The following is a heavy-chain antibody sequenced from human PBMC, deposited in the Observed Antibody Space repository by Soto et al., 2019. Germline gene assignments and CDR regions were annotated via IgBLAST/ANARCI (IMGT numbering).Heavy chain of an antibody. Sequence: QVQLQESGPGLVKPSGTLSLTCAVSGGSISSSHWLTWVRQSPGKGLEYIGEISHSGTSNSNPSLKSRVTIAVDRSKSHFSLTLTSVTAADTAVYYCARDVLSITRGAFDAWGQVTPVSVSS. D-gene: IGHD1-20*01. V-gene: IGHV4-4*02. CDR3: ARDVLSITRGAFDA. CDR2: ISHSGTS. J-gene: IGHJ3*01. CDR1: GGSISSSHW.